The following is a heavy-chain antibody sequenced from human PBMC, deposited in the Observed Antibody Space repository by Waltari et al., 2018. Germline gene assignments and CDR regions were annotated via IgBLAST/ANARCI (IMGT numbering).Heavy chain of an antibody. CDR2: INHSGST. CDR3: ARDLGYCSSTSCYGGFFDY. V-gene: IGHV4-34*01. CDR1: GGSFGGYY. J-gene: IGHJ4*02. D-gene: IGHD2-2*01. Sequence: QVQLQPWGAGLLKPSETLSLTCAVYGGSFGGYYWRWIRQPPGQGLEWIGEINHSGSTNYNPSLKSRVTISVDTSKNQFSLKLSSVTAADTAVYYCARDLGYCSSTSCYGGFFDYWGQGTLVTVSS.